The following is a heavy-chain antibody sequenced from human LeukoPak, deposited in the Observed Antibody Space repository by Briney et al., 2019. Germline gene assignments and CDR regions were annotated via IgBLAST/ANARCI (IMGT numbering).Heavy chain of an antibody. CDR1: GYSIGSGYY. CDR2: IYPSGST. V-gene: IGHV4-38-2*02. Sequence: PSETLSLTCTVSGYSIGSGYYWGWIRQPPGKGLEWIGSIYPSGSTYYNPSLKSRVTISVDTSKNQFSLKLSSVTAADTAVYYCARDGGYYDSSGYYWVLNAFDIWGQGTMVTVSS. J-gene: IGHJ3*02. CDR3: ARDGGYYDSSGYYWVLNAFDI. D-gene: IGHD3-22*01.